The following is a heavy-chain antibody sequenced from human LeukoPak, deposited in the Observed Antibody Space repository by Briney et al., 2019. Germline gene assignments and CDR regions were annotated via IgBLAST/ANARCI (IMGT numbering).Heavy chain of an antibody. J-gene: IGHJ4*02. CDR3: AILSWDGRGSFY. V-gene: IGHV3-23*01. CDR2: IRSGGENT. CDR1: GFTFSTYS. Sequence: GGSLRLSCAASGFTFSTYSMSWVRQAPGKGLEWISAIRSGGENTYYADSVRGRFTISRDNSRGTLSLQMNSLRAEDTAVYFCAILSWDGRGSFYWGQGTLVTVSS. D-gene: IGHD2/OR15-2a*01.